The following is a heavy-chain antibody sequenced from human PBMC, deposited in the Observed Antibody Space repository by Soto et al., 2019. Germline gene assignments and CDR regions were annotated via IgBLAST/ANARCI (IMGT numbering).Heavy chain of an antibody. CDR1: GFTFSSYG. V-gene: IGHV3-30*03. Sequence: ESVGGVVQPGRSLRLSCAASGFTFSSYGMHWVRQAPGKGLEWVAVISYDGGNKYYADSVKGRFTISRDNSKNTLYLQMNSLRAEDTAVYYCASMWRDGYPHEYWGQGTLVTVSS. D-gene: IGHD5-12*01. J-gene: IGHJ4*02. CDR2: ISYDGGNK. CDR3: ASMWRDGYPHEY.